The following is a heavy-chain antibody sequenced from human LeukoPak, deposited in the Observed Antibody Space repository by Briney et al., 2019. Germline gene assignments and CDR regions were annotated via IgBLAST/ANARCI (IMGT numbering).Heavy chain of an antibody. Sequence: ASVKVSCKASGYTFTSYYMHWVRQAPGQGLEWMGIINPSGGSTSYAQKFRGRVTMTRDTSTSTVYMELSSLRSEDTAVYYCARVFGSALPDYWGQGTLVTVSS. J-gene: IGHJ4*02. D-gene: IGHD3-3*01. CDR2: INPSGGST. CDR1: GYTFTSYY. V-gene: IGHV1-46*01. CDR3: ARVFGSALPDY.